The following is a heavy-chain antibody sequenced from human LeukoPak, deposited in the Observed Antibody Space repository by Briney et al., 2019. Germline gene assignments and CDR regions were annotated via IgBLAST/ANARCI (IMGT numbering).Heavy chain of an antibody. CDR3: AKDLRGPGIAARPYYMDV. CDR2: ISGSGGST. D-gene: IGHD6-6*01. Sequence: GGSLRLSCAASGFTFSSYAMSWVRQAPGKGLEWVSAISGSGGSTYYADSVKGRFTISRDNSKNTLYLQMNSLRAEDTAVYYCAKDLRGPGIAARPYYMDVWGKGTTVTVSS. V-gene: IGHV3-23*01. J-gene: IGHJ6*03. CDR1: GFTFSSYA.